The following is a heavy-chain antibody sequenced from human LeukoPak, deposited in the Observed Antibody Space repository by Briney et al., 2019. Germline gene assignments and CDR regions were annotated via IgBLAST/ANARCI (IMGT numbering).Heavy chain of an antibody. CDR2: IYPGDYDT. J-gene: IGHJ4*02. D-gene: IGHD2-2*01. CDR1: GYSFTTYW. V-gene: IGHV5-51*01. Sequence: GESLKISCTTSGYSFTTYWIGWVRQVAGKDLEWMGIIYPGDYDTNYNQSFEGLVTISADNSTSTAYLQWSSLKASDTATYYCARHLSSTGGCCYVDYWGQGTLVTVSS. CDR3: ARHLSSTGGCCYVDY.